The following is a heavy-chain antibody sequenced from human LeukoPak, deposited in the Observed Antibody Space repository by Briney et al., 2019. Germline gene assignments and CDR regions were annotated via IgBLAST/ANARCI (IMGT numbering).Heavy chain of an antibody. J-gene: IGHJ4*02. CDR2: ISGSGGST. CDR1: GFTFSSYA. D-gene: IGHD5-12*01. CDR3: AKDYKHLVATILPPNYFDY. V-gene: IGHV3-23*01. Sequence: SGGSLRLSCAASGFTFSSYAMSWVRQAPGKGLEWVSAISGSGGSTYYADSVKGRFTISRDNSKNTLYLQMNSLRAEDTAVYYCAKDYKHLVATILPPNYFDYWGQGTLVTVSS.